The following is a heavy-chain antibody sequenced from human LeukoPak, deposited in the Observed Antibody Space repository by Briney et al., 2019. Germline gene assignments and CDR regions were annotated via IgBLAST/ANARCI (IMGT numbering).Heavy chain of an antibody. CDR1: GFTFSNYA. J-gene: IGHJ5*02. V-gene: IGHV3-23*01. Sequence: GGSLRLSCAASGFTFSNYAMSWVRQAPGKGLEWVSTISGSCGSTYYADSVKGRFTISRDNSKNTLHLQMNSLRADDTAVYYCAKPITRGGITVAGWFDPWGQGTLVTVSS. CDR2: ISGSCGST. D-gene: IGHD6-19*01. CDR3: AKPITRGGITVAGWFDP.